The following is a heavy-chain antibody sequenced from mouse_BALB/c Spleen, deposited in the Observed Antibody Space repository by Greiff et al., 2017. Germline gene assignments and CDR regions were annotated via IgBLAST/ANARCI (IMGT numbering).Heavy chain of an antibody. CDR3: ARGDGSPLDY. CDR1: GFTFSSYA. D-gene: IGHD1-1*01. CDR2: ISSGGST. J-gene: IGHJ4*01. V-gene: IGHV5-6-5*01. Sequence: EVHLVESGGGLVKPGGSLKLSCAASGFTFSSYAMSWVRQTPEKRLEWVASISSGGSTYYPDSVKGRFTISRDNARNILYLQMSSLRSEDTAMYYCARGDGSPLDYWGQGTSVTVSS.